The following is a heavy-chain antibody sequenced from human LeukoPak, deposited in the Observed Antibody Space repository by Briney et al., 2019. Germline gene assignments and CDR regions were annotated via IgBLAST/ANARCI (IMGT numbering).Heavy chain of an antibody. CDR1: GYTFTSYD. CDR3: ARVKSYYYDSSGYYY. J-gene: IGHJ4*02. V-gene: IGHV1-8*01. CDR2: MNPNSGNT. D-gene: IGHD3-22*01. Sequence: ASVKVSCKASGYTFTSYDINWVRQATGQGLEWMGWMNPNSGNTGYAQQFQGRVTMTRNTSISTAYMELSSLRSEDTAVYYCARVKSYYYDSSGYYYWGQGTLVTVSS.